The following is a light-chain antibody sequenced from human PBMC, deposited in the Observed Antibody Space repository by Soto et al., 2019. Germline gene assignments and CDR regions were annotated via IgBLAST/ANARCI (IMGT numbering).Light chain of an antibody. Sequence: EFLMTQSPGTLSLSPGERASLSCRASQNVNSNYLAWYQQKSGQAPRLLFHHASTRATGVPVRFSGSGSGTDFTLTISNLQSDDFGVYYCQQYKDWPTTFGQGTKVDIK. CDR2: HAS. CDR3: QQYKDWPTT. CDR1: QNVNSN. J-gene: IGKJ1*01. V-gene: IGKV3-15*01.